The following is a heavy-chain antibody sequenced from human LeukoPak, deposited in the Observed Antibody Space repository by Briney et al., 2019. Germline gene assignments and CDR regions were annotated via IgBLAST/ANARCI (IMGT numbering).Heavy chain of an antibody. J-gene: IGHJ4*02. V-gene: IGHV3-23*01. CDR3: AKGHGSSWSFFDY. CDR1: GYTFTTYG. Sequence: PGGSLRLSCVGSGYTFTTYGMSWVRQAPGKGLEWVSAISASGSSTYYADFVKGRFTVSRDTSKNTLYLQMNSLGVEDTALYYCAKGHGSSWSFFDYWGPGTQVTVSS. D-gene: IGHD6-13*01. CDR2: ISASGSST.